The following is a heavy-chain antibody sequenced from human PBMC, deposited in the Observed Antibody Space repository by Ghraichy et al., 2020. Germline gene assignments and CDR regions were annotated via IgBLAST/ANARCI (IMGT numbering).Heavy chain of an antibody. V-gene: IGHV1-69*13. CDR2: IIPIFGTA. CDR3: ARGRSGIVGAIDY. Sequence: SVKVSCKASGGTFSSYAISWVRQAPGQGLEWMGGIIPIFGTANYAQKFQGRVTITADESTSTAYMELSSLRSEDTAVYYCARGRSGIVGAIDYWGQGTLVTVSS. D-gene: IGHD1-26*01. J-gene: IGHJ4*02. CDR1: GGTFSSYA.